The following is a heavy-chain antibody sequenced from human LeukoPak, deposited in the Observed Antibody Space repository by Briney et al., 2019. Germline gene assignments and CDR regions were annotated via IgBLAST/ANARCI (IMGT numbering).Heavy chain of an antibody. V-gene: IGHV3-74*01. Sequence: GGSLTLSCAASGVTVSNTYVSWVRQVPGKGLVWVSRIDTDGTGTSYADSVKGRFTVSRDNAKNTLYLQMISLRAEDTAVYYCTRLGGSSGVDYWGQGTLVTVSS. CDR1: GVTVSNTY. CDR3: TRLGGSSGVDY. CDR2: IDTDGTGT. J-gene: IGHJ4*02. D-gene: IGHD6-19*01.